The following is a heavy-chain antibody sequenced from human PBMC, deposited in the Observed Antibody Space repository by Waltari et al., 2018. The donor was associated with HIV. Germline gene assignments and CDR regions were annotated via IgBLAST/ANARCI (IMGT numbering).Heavy chain of an antibody. CDR1: GFTFPPSW. CDR3: ARGKDCGGGTCDGYHYYGMDV. V-gene: IGHV3-74*01. Sequence: EVQLVESGGGLVQPGGSLRLSCAASGFTFPPSWVHWVRHAPGKGLVWVSGINPDGTDTRYADSVKGRFTISRDNAKNTVYLQVNSLRGEDTSVYYCARGKDCGGGTCDGYHYYGMDVWGQGTTVTVSS. J-gene: IGHJ6*02. CDR2: INPDGTDT. D-gene: IGHD2-15*01.